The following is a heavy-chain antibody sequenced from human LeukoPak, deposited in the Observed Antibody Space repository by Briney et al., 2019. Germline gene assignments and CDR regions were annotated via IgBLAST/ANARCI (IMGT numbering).Heavy chain of an antibody. CDR3: ARADSSGYYSDAFDI. D-gene: IGHD3-22*01. V-gene: IGHV3-30*03. CDR2: ISYDGSNK. CDR1: GFTFSSYG. J-gene: IGHJ3*02. Sequence: QTGGSLRLSCAASGFTFSSYGTHWVRQAPGKGLEWVAVISYDGSNKYYADSVKGRFTISRDNSKNTLYLQMNSLRAEDTAVYYCARADSSGYYSDAFDIWGQGTMVTVSS.